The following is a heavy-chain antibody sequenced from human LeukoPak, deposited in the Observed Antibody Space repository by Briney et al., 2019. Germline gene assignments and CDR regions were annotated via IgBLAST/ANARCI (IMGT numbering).Heavy chain of an antibody. CDR1: GYTFTGYC. CDR2: INPNSGGT. D-gene: IGHD5-18*01. J-gene: IGHJ4*02. Sequence: ASVKVSCKASGYTFTGYCMHWVRQAPGQGPEWMGWINPNSGGTNYAQKFQGRVTMTRDTSISTAYMELNSLKSDDTAVYYCARRCSYAYGYLDYWGQGTLVTVSS. CDR3: ARRCSYAYGYLDY. V-gene: IGHV1-2*02.